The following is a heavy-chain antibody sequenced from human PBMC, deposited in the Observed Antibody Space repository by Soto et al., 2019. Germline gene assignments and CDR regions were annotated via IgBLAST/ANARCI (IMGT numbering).Heavy chain of an antibody. Sequence: SETLSLTCTVSGGSISSYYWSWIRQPPGKGLEWIGYIYYSGSTNYNPSLKSRVTISVDTSKNQFSLKLGSVTAADTAVYYCARGKRVTPRRRIYYYMDVWGKGTTVTVSS. V-gene: IGHV4-59*01. D-gene: IGHD2-21*02. J-gene: IGHJ6*03. CDR1: GGSISSYY. CDR3: ARGKRVTPRRRIYYYMDV. CDR2: IYYSGST.